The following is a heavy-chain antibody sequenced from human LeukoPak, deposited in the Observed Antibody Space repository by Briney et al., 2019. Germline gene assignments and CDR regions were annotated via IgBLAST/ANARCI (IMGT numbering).Heavy chain of an antibody. D-gene: IGHD1-1*01. V-gene: IGHV4-39*01. Sequence: SETLSLTCTVSGGSISSSSYYWGWIRQPPGKGLEWIGSIYYSGSTYYNPSLKSRVTISVDTSKNQFSLKLSSVTAADTAVYYCARGWVPPEYAFDIWGQGTMVTVSS. J-gene: IGHJ3*02. CDR2: IYYSGST. CDR3: ARGWVPPEYAFDI. CDR1: GGSISSSSYY.